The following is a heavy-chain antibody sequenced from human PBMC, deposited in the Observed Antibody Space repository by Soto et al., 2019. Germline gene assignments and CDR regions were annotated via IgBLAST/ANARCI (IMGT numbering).Heavy chain of an antibody. CDR1: GGSISSGDYY. Sequence: QVQLQESGPGLVKPSQTLSLTCTVSGGSISSGDYYWSWIRQPPGKGLEWIGYIYYSGSTYYNPSLTSRVTISVDTSKNQFSLKLSSVTAADTAVYYCARDRPLYSSSSARGYYFDYWGQGTLVTVSS. CDR2: IYYSGST. CDR3: ARDRPLYSSSSARGYYFDY. J-gene: IGHJ4*02. D-gene: IGHD6-6*01. V-gene: IGHV4-30-4*01.